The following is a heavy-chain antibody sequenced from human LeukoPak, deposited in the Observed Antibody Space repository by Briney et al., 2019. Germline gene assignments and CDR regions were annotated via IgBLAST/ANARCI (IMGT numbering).Heavy chain of an antibody. V-gene: IGHV1-18*01. J-gene: IGHJ4*02. CDR2: ISAYNGNT. CDR3: ARAVIAARPDY. CDR1: GYTFTSYG. D-gene: IGHD6-6*01. Sequence: GASVKVSCKASGYTFTSYGISWVRQAPGQGLEWMGWISAYNGNTNYAQKFQGRVTMTRDTSISTAYMELSRLRSDDTAVYYCARAVIAARPDYWGQGTLVTVSS.